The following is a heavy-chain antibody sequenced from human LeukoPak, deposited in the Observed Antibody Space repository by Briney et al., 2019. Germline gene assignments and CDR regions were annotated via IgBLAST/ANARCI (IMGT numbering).Heavy chain of an antibody. D-gene: IGHD5-12*01. V-gene: IGHV4-30-2*01. CDR3: ARGPGVATMYFDY. Sequence: SQTLSLTCAVSGGSISSGGYSWSWIRQPPGKGLEWIGYIYHSGSTYYNPSLKSRVTISADRSKNQFSLKLSSVTAADTAVYYCARGPGVATMYFDYWGQGTLVTVSS. CDR2: IYHSGST. J-gene: IGHJ4*02. CDR1: GGSISSGGYS.